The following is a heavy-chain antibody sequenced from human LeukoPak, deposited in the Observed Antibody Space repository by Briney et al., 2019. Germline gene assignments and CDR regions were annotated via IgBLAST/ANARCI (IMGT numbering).Heavy chain of an antibody. Sequence: SETLSLTCTVSGGSISSSPYYWGWIRQPPGKGLEWIGSIYYSGTTHYNPSLESRVTISVDTSRNQFSLKLASVTAADTAIYYCAKGAGGFSYYNWFDPWGQGTLVTVSS. J-gene: IGHJ5*02. CDR2: IYYSGTT. CDR1: GGSISSSPYY. V-gene: IGHV4-39*07. D-gene: IGHD5-18*01. CDR3: AKGAGGFSYYNWFDP.